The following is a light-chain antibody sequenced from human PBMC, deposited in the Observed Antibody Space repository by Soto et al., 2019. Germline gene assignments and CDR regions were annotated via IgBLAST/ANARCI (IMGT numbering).Light chain of an antibody. CDR1: QSISSW. V-gene: IGKV1-5*01. CDR3: QHYNSYSEA. J-gene: IGKJ1*01. Sequence: IQMTRSPSTLSASVGDRGTITCRASQSISSWLAWYQQIPGKAPKLLIYDASSLESGVPSRFSGSGSGTEFTLTISSLQPDDFATYYCQHYNSYSEAFGQGTKVDIK. CDR2: DAS.